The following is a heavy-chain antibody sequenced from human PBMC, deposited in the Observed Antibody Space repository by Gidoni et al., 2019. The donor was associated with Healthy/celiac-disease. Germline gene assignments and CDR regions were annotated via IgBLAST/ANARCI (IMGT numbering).Heavy chain of an antibody. D-gene: IGHD2-21*01. CDR3: AKVFGPTYCGGDCYFDY. CDR1: GFPFSSYG. Sequence: QVQLVESGGGVVQPGRSLRLSCAASGFPFSSYGMHWVRQAPGKGLEWVAVISYDGSNKYYADSVKGRFTISRDNSKNTLYLQMNSLRAEDTAVYYCAKVFGPTYCGGDCYFDYWGQGTLVTVSS. CDR2: ISYDGSNK. J-gene: IGHJ4*02. V-gene: IGHV3-30*18.